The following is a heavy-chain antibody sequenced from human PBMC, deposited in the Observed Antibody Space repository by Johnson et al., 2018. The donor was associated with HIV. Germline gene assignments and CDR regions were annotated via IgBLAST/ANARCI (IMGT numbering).Heavy chain of an antibody. Sequence: QMLLVESGGGLVNPGGSLRLSCAASGFTFSDYYMSWIRQAPGKGLEWASYISSSGNSMYYADSMKGLFTISRDNAKNSLYLQMNILRAEDTAVYYCARAPEVRGVDAFDVWGQGTMVTVSS. CDR1: GFTFSDYY. V-gene: IGHV3-11*04. D-gene: IGHD3-10*01. CDR3: ARAPEVRGVDAFDV. J-gene: IGHJ3*01. CDR2: ISSSGNSM.